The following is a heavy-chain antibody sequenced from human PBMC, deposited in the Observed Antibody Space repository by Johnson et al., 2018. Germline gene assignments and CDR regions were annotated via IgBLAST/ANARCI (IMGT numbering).Heavy chain of an antibody. Sequence: QVQLVESGAEVKKPGSSVKVSCKASGGTFSNYAISWVRQAPGQGLEWMGGIIPIFGKANYAQEFQGRVTITADESTSTAYMELSSLRSEDTAVYYCERARYDTSGYSIQHWGQGTLVTVSS. CDR3: ERARYDTSGYSIQH. D-gene: IGHD3-22*01. CDR2: IIPIFGKA. CDR1: GGTFSNYA. J-gene: IGHJ1*01. V-gene: IGHV1-69*01.